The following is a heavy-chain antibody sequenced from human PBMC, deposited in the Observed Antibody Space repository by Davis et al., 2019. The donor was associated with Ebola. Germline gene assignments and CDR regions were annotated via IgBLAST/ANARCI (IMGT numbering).Heavy chain of an antibody. CDR3: AGRVRSGDPGMDV. V-gene: IGHV5-51*01. CDR2: FYPADSSI. CDR1: GYNFPSYW. D-gene: IGHD6-19*01. Sequence: GESLKISCKGSGYNFPSYWIAWVRQLPGKGLEWMGSFYPADSSIRYSPSFHGQVTISADKSISTAYLQWSGLEASDTAMYFCAGRVRSGDPGMDVWGQGTTVTVSS. J-gene: IGHJ6*02.